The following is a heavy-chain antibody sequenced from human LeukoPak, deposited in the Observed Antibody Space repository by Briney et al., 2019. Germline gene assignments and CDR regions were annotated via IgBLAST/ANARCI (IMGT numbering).Heavy chain of an antibody. J-gene: IGHJ5*02. D-gene: IGHD3-10*01. CDR2: IYYSGST. V-gene: IGHV4-59*01. Sequence: SETLSLTCTVSGGSISSYYWSWIRQPPGKGLEWIGYIYYSGSTNYNPSLKRRVTISVDTSKNQFSLKLSSVTAADTAVYYCASRRSGYFAFDPWGQGTLVTVSS. CDR1: GGSISSYY. CDR3: ASRRSGYFAFDP.